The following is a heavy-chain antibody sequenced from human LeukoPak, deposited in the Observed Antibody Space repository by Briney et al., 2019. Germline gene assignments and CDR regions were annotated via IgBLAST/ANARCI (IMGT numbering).Heavy chain of an antibody. CDR3: ARGLANWGSYYFDY. V-gene: IGHV3-48*02. J-gene: IGHJ4*02. CDR1: GFTFSSYS. Sequence: PGGSLRLSCAASGFTFSSYSMNWVRQAPGKGLEWVSYISGSSSTIYYADSVKGRFTISRDNAKNSLYLQMNSLRDEDTAVYYCARGLANWGSYYFDYWGQGTLVTVSS. CDR2: ISGSSSTI. D-gene: IGHD7-27*01.